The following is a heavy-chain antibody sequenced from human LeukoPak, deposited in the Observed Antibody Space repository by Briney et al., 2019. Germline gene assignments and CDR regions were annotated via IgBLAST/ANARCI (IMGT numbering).Heavy chain of an antibody. Sequence: GSLRLSCAGSGFTFSKFGMIWVRAAPGKGLGWVSYISSSSRTTYYVDSVKGRFTISRDNTKNSLYLQMYSLRAEDTAVYYCARDQNYYDSSGYPSNFDCWGQGTLVTVSS. V-gene: IGHV3-48*04. J-gene: IGHJ4*02. CDR1: GFTFSKFG. D-gene: IGHD3-22*01. CDR2: ISSSSRTT. CDR3: ARDQNYYDSSGYPSNFDC.